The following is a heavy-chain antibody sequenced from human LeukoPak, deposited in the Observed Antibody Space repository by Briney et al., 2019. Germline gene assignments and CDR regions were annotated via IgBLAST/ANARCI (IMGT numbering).Heavy chain of an antibody. D-gene: IGHD3-16*01. CDR3: ARGLVFDY. J-gene: IGHJ4*02. Sequence: GGSLRLSCAASGFTFSSYSMNWVRQAPGKGLEWVANVKYEGSEKYYVDSVKGRFTISRDNAKSSLFLQMNSLRAEDTAVYFCARGLVFDYWGQGTLVTVSS. CDR1: GFTFSSYS. CDR2: VKYEGSEK. V-gene: IGHV3-7*04.